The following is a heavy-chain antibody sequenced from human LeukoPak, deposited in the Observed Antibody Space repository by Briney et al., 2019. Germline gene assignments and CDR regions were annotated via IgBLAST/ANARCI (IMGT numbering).Heavy chain of an antibody. CDR1: GVSISSNLW. D-gene: IGHD6-19*01. Sequence: SETLSLTCAVSGVSISSNLWWTWVRQPPGKGLEWIAEIHHSGSINYNPSLKSRVTISVDKAKNQFSLNLNSVTAADTAVYYCARLVLAVAPYFDYWGQGTLVTVSS. CDR2: IHHSGSI. CDR3: ARLVLAVAPYFDY. J-gene: IGHJ4*02. V-gene: IGHV4-4*02.